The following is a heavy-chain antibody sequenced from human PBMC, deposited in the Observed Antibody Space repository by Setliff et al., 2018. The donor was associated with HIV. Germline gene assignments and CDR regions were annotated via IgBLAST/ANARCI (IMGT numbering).Heavy chain of an antibody. J-gene: IGHJ4*03. CDR1: GGTLSNYA. CDR3: ARGRMAAAGMFIPRALDY. D-gene: IGHD6-13*01. V-gene: IGHV1-69*05. CDR2: IIPMFHRT. Sequence: SVKVSCKASGGTLSNYAVNWVRQAPGGGLEWMGEIIPMFHRTQYAQRFQGRVTFTTDESTNIAYMDMSSLRADDTGIYYCARGRMAAAGMFIPRALDYWGRGTLVTVSS.